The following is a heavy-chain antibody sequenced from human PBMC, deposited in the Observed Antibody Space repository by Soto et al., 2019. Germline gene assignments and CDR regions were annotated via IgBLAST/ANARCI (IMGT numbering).Heavy chain of an antibody. Sequence: GASVKVSCKASGGTSSSYAISWVRQAPGQGLEWMGGIIPIFGTANYAQKFQGRVTITADESTSTAYMELSSLRSEDTAVYYCARAGSAIFGVVTSPHYNWFDPWGQGTLVTVSS. CDR1: GGTSSSYA. CDR2: IIPIFGTA. V-gene: IGHV1-69*13. CDR3: ARAGSAIFGVVTSPHYNWFDP. D-gene: IGHD3-3*01. J-gene: IGHJ5*02.